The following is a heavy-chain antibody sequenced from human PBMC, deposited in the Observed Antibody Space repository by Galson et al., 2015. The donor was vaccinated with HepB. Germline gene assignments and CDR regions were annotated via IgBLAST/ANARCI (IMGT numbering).Heavy chain of an antibody. J-gene: IGHJ5*02. CDR3: ARGPITMVRGIWFDP. V-gene: IGHV4-59*01. CDR2: IYYSGST. CDR1: GGSISSYY. Sequence: SETLSLTCTVSGGSISSYYWSWIRQPPGKGLEWIGYIYYSGSTNYNPSLKSRVTISVDTSKNQFSLKLSSVTAADTAVYYCARGPITMVRGIWFDPWGQGTLVTVSS. D-gene: IGHD3-10*01.